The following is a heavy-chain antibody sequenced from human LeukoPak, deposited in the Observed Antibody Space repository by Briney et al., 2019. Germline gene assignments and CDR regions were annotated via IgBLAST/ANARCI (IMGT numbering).Heavy chain of an antibody. J-gene: IGHJ5*02. V-gene: IGHV1-18*01. CDR2: ISAYNGNT. Sequence: ASVKVSCKASGYTFTSYGICWVRQAPGQGLEWMGWISAYNGNTNYAQKLQGRVTMTTDTSTSTAYMELRSLRSDDTAVYYCARDSNAQRRGRVWGSLYSGSYRETWGQGTLVTVSS. CDR1: GYTFTSYG. D-gene: IGHD1-26*01. CDR3: ARDSNAQRRGRVWGSLYSGSYRET.